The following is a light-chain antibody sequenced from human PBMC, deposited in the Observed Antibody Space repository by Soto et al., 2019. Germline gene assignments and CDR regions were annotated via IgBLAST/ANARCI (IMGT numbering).Light chain of an antibody. CDR3: QHYGLSFRIT. V-gene: IGKV3-20*01. Sequence: ENVLTQSPGTLSLSPGERATLSCRASQLVTSNYLVWYQQKPGQAPRLLIYGASSRATGIPDRFSGSGSGTDFTLTISRLEPYDFAVYSCQHYGLSFRITFGLATRLEF. J-gene: IGKJ5*01. CDR1: QLVTSNY. CDR2: GAS.